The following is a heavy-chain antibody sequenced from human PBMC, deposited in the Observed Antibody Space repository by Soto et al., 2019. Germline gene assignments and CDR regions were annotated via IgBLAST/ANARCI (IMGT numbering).Heavy chain of an antibody. CDR1: GGSFSGYY. CDR3: ARAKGFPEENWFDP. CDR2: INHSGST. V-gene: IGHV4-34*01. Sequence: SETLSLTCAVYGGSFSGYYWSWIRQPPGKGLEWIGEINHSGSTNYNPSLKSRVTISVDTSKNQFSLKLSSVTAADTAVYYCARAKGFPEENWFDPWGQGTLVT. D-gene: IGHD3-3*01. J-gene: IGHJ5*02.